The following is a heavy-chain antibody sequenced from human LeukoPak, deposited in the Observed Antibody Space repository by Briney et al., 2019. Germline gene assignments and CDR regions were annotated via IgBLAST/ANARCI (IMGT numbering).Heavy chain of an antibody. CDR2: INHSGST. CDR1: GGSFSGYY. D-gene: IGHD3-22*01. V-gene: IGHV4-34*01. CDR3: ASATYYYDSSGPGDLGYYGMDV. J-gene: IGHJ6*02. Sequence: SSETLSLTCAVYGGSFSGYYWSWIRQPPGKGLEWIGEINHSGSTNYNPSLKSRVTISVDTSKNQFSLKLSSVTAADTAVYYCASATYYYDSSGPGDLGYYGMDVWGQGTTVTVSS.